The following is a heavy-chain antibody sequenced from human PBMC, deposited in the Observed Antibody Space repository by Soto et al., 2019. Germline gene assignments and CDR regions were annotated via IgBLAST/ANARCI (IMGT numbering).Heavy chain of an antibody. J-gene: IGHJ4*02. CDR1: GGTFSSYA. V-gene: IGHV1-69*01. CDR2: IIPIFGTA. D-gene: IGHD3-9*01. Sequence: QVQLVQSGAEVKKPGSSVKVSCKASGGTFSSYAISWVRQAPGQGLEWMGGIIPIFGTANYAQKFQGRVTNTADESTSTAYMELRSLRSEDTAVYYCARARPPDYDILTGSNRYYFDYWGQGTLVTVSS. CDR3: ARARPPDYDILTGSNRYYFDY.